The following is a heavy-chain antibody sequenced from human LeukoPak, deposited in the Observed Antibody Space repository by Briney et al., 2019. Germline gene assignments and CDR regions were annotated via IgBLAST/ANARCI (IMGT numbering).Heavy chain of an antibody. V-gene: IGHV3-30-3*01. CDR3: ASVAAARSLDY. Sequence: PGGPLRLSCAASRFTFSSYWMSWVRQAPGKGLEWVAVISYDGSNKYYADSVKGRFTISRDNSKNTLYLQMNSLRAEDTAVYYCASVAAARSLDYWGQGTLVTVSS. D-gene: IGHD6-6*01. CDR2: ISYDGSNK. CDR1: RFTFSSYW. J-gene: IGHJ4*02.